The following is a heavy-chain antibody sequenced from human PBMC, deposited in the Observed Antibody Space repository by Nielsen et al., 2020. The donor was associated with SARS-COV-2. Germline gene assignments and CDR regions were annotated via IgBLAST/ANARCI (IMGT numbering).Heavy chain of an antibody. V-gene: IGHV1-2*06. Sequence: ASVQVSCKASGYTFTGYYMHWVRQAPGQGLEWMGRINPNSGGTNYAQKFQGRVTMTRDTYISTAYMELSRLRSDDTAVYYCARDLDSGYYYLGAFDIWGQGTMVTVSS. J-gene: IGHJ3*02. CDR3: ARDLDSGYYYLGAFDI. D-gene: IGHD3-22*01. CDR2: INPNSGGT. CDR1: GYTFTGYY.